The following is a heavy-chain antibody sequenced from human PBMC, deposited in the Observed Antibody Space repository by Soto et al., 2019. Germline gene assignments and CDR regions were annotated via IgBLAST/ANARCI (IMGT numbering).Heavy chain of an antibody. CDR2: IIPLFRTP. J-gene: IGHJ6*02. Sequence: QVQLVQSGAEMKEPGSSVKVSCKTSGGTFSSSAISWLRQAPGQGLEWMGGIIPLFRTPDYAQKFQGRVTIAADESTSTAYMELSSLRSEDTAVYYCARDNDRLQLGGNYYYLLAVWGQWTTITVSS. CDR1: GGTFSSSA. D-gene: IGHD4-4*01. CDR3: ARDNDRLQLGGNYYYLLAV. V-gene: IGHV1-69*12.